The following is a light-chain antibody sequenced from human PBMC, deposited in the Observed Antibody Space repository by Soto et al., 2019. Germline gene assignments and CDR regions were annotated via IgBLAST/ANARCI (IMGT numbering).Light chain of an antibody. CDR1: SSDVGSYNL. CDR3: CSYAGSSTWV. V-gene: IGLV2-23*02. CDR2: EVN. J-gene: IGLJ3*02. Sequence: QSALTQPASVSGSPGQSITISCTGTSSDVGSYNLVSWYQQHPGKAPKLIIYEVNKRPSGVSNRFSGSKSGNTASLTISGLQAEEEADYYCCSYAGSSTWVFGGGTKLTVL.